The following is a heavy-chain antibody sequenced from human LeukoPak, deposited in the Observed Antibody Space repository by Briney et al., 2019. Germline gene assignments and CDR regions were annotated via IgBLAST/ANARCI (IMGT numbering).Heavy chain of an antibody. CDR3: AREGYYYDSGTRTFDY. D-gene: IGHD3-22*01. J-gene: IGHJ4*02. Sequence: PGGSLRLSCAASGFTFSSYSMNWVRQAPGKGLEWVSYISSSSSTIHYADSVKGRFTISRDNAKNSLYLQMNSLRAEDTAVYYCAREGYYYDSGTRTFDYWGQGTLVPVSS. V-gene: IGHV3-48*01. CDR2: ISSSSSTI. CDR1: GFTFSSYS.